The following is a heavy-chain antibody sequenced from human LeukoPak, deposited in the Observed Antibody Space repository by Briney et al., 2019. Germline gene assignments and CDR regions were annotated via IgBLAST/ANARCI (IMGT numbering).Heavy chain of an antibody. CDR2: ISYDGSNK. CDR1: GFTFSSYG. J-gene: IGHJ4*02. D-gene: IGHD4-17*01. V-gene: IGHV3-30*18. Sequence: QAGGSLRLSCAASGFTFSSYGMHWVRQAPGKGLEWVAVISYDGSNKYYADSVKGRFTISRDNSKNTLYLQMNSLRAEDTAVYYCAKEGRLSPHGDIHQGFFDYWGQGTLVTVSS. CDR3: AKEGRLSPHGDIHQGFFDY.